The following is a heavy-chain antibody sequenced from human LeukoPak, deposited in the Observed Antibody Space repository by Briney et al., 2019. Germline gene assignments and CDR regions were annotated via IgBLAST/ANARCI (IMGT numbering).Heavy chain of an antibody. CDR1: GFTFSSYG. D-gene: IGHD6-19*01. Sequence: GGSLRLSCAASGFTFSSYGMHWVRQAPGKGLEWVAVISYDGSNKYYADSVKGRFTISRDNSKNTLYLQMNSLRAEDTAVYYCARAHWDSSGWEGFFDYWGQGTLVTVSS. CDR2: ISYDGSNK. CDR3: ARAHWDSSGWEGFFDY. J-gene: IGHJ4*02. V-gene: IGHV3-30*03.